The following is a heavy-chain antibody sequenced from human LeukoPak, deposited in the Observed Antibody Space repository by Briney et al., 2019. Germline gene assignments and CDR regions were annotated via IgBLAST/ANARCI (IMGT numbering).Heavy chain of an antibody. J-gene: IGHJ5*02. CDR2: IYQSGST. CDR3: ARVIYCSGGSCYDGAWFDP. D-gene: IGHD2-15*01. Sequence: SETLSLTCTVSGGSISSYYWSWIRQPPGKGLEWIGSIYQSGSTYYNPSLKSRVTISVDTSKNQFSLKLISVTAADTAVYYCARVIYCSGGSCYDGAWFDPWGQGTLVTVSS. V-gene: IGHV4-59*08. CDR1: GGSISSYY.